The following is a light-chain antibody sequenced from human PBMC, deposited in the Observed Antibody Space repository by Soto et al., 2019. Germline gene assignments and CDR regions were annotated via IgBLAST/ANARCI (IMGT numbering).Light chain of an antibody. CDR1: RSNIGAGYH. V-gene: IGLV1-40*01. CDR2: GNN. Sequence: QSVLTQPHSVSGATGQRVTISCIGRRSNIGAGYHVHWYQQLPGTAPKLLIYGNNNRPSGVPDRYSGSKSGTSASLAITGLHADDEANYICQSYDSSLSGSVVSGGTQQTVL. J-gene: IGLJ3*02. CDR3: QSYDSSLSGSV.